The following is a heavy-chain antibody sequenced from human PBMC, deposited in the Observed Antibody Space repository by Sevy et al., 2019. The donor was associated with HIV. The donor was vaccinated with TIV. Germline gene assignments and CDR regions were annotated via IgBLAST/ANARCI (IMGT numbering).Heavy chain of an antibody. V-gene: IGHV4-39*01. CDR3: ARRGYSNYYDSSGYWKNWFDP. CDR2: IYYSGST. J-gene: IGHJ5*02. D-gene: IGHD3-22*01. Sequence: SETLSLTCTVSGGSISSSSYYWGWIRQPPGKGLEWIGSIYYSGSTYYNPPLKSRVTISVDTSKNQFSLKLSSVTAADTAVYYCARRGYSNYYDSSGYWKNWFDPWGQGTLVTVSS. CDR1: GGSISSSSYY.